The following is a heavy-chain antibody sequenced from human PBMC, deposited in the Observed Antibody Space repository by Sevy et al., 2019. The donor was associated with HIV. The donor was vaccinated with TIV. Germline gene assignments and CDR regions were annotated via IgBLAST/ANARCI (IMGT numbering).Heavy chain of an antibody. D-gene: IGHD7-27*01. CDR3: AKYAGDFPHFDY. V-gene: IGHV3-23*01. CDR1: GFTFRTFA. Sequence: GGSLRLSCAASGFTFRTFAMSWVRQAPGKGLQWVSSISDTGTSTYYADSVEGRFTISRDNSKKTLYLHMNSLRAEDTALYYCAKYAGDFPHFDYWGQGTLVTVSS. CDR2: ISDTGTST. J-gene: IGHJ4*02.